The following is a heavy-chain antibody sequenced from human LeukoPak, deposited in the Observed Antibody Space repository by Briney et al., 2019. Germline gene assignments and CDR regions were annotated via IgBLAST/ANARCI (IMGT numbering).Heavy chain of an antibody. CDR2: ISGSGGST. CDR1: GFTFSSYA. J-gene: IGHJ4*02. Sequence: PGGSLRLSCAASGFTFSSYAMSWVRQAPGKGLEWVSAISGSGGSTYYADSVKGRFTISRDNSKYTLYLQMNSLRAEDTAVYYCAKGSFPDYYDSSGYAIDYWGQGTLVTVSS. V-gene: IGHV3-23*01. D-gene: IGHD3-22*01. CDR3: AKGSFPDYYDSSGYAIDY.